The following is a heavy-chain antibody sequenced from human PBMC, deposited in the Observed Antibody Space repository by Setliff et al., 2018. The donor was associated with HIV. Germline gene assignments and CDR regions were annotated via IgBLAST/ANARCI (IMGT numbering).Heavy chain of an antibody. J-gene: IGHJ5*02. Sequence: SETLSLTCSVSGDSISSSYWSWIRQPPGKGLECIGYVHYSGNTNYNPSLKSRLTISVDTSKNQFSLKLSSVTAADTAMYYCARHPYYYDSSGYHAPNWFDPWGQGTLVTVSS. D-gene: IGHD3-22*01. CDR2: VHYSGNT. CDR3: ARHPYYYDSSGYHAPNWFDP. V-gene: IGHV4-59*08. CDR1: GDSISSSY.